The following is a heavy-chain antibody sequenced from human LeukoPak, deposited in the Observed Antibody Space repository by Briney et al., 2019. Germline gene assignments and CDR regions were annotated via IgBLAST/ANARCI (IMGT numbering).Heavy chain of an antibody. V-gene: IGHV3-23*01. J-gene: IGHJ4*02. CDR2: ISPSGDRT. Sequence: GGSLSLSCAASGFTFSSYAMRWVRQAPGKGLAWVSFISPSGDRTSNADSVEGRFTISRDNTRNTLYLQMNSLRDEDTGVYYCAIMHGYYDGSGFWVQWGQGTLVTVSS. CDR1: GFTFSSYA. D-gene: IGHD3-22*01. CDR3: AIMHGYYDGSGFWVQ.